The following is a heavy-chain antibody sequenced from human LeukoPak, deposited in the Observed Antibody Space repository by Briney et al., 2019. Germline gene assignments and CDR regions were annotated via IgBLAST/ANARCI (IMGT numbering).Heavy chain of an antibody. V-gene: IGHV4-34*01. J-gene: IGHJ4*02. CDR1: GVSFSGYY. CDR2: INYSGST. D-gene: IGHD1-26*01. Sequence: PSETLPLTCAVYGVSFSGYYWSWIRQPPGKGLEWIGEINYSGSTNYNPSLKSRVTISVDTSKNQFSLTLSSVTAADTAVYYCARHMADKWELQFDYWDQGTLVTVSS. CDR3: ARHMADKWELQFDY.